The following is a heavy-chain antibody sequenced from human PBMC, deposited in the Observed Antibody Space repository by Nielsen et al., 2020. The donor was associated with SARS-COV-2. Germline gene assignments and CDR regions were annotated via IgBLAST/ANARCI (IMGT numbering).Heavy chain of an antibody. V-gene: IGHV1-46*01. CDR2: INPSGGST. CDR3: ARPGVSGSSSYYSGMDV. CDR1: GYTFTSYY. J-gene: IGHJ6*02. Sequence: ASVKVSCKASGYTFTSYYMHWVRQAPGQGLEWLGIINPSGGSTSYAQKFQGRVTMTRDTSTSTVYMELSSLRSEDTAVYYCARPGVSGSSSYYSGMDVWGQGTTVTVSS. D-gene: IGHD3-10*01.